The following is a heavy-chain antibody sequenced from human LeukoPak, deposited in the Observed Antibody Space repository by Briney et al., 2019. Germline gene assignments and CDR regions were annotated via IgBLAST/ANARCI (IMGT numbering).Heavy chain of an antibody. CDR3: ATEYYYDSSGYYYVEDY. V-gene: IGHV3-23*01. D-gene: IGHD3-22*01. CDR2: ISGSGGST. J-gene: IGHJ4*02. Sequence: PGGSLRLSCAASGFTFSSYAMSWVRQAPGEGLEWVSAISGSGGSTYYADSVKGRFTISRDNSKNTLYLQMNSLKAEDTAVYYCATEYYYDSSGYYYVEDYWGQGTLVTVSS. CDR1: GFTFSSYA.